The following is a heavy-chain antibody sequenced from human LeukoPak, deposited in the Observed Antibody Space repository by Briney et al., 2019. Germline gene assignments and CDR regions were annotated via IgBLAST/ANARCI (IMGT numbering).Heavy chain of an antibody. D-gene: IGHD6-19*01. Sequence: PGGSLRLSCAASGFTFSSYAMSWVRQAPGKGLEWVSAISGSGGSTYYADSVKGRFTISRDNSKNTLYLQMNSLRAEDTAVYYCAKDLSIAVAGPKDYWGQGTLVTVSS. CDR3: AKDLSIAVAGPKDY. J-gene: IGHJ4*02. CDR2: ISGSGGST. V-gene: IGHV3-23*01. CDR1: GFTFSSYA.